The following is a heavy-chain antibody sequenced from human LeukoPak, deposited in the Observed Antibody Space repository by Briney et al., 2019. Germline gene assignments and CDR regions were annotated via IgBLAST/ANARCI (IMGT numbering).Heavy chain of an antibody. V-gene: IGHV3-15*07. CDR1: GFTFSNAW. D-gene: IGHD3-22*01. CDR3: TTDENYYDSSGYYYVDY. Sequence: PGGSLRLSCAASGFTFSNAWMNWVHQAPGKGLEWVGRIKSKTDGGTTDYAAPVKGRFTISRDDSKTTLYLQMNSLKTEDTAVYYCTTDENYYDSSGYYYVDYWGQGTLVTVSS. J-gene: IGHJ4*02. CDR2: IKSKTDGGTT.